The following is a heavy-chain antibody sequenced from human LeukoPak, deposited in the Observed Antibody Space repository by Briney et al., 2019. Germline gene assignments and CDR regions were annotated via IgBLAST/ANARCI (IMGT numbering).Heavy chain of an antibody. CDR3: ARRGSSGWYRCNWFDP. D-gene: IGHD6-19*01. Sequence: SETLSLTCAVYGGSFSGYYWSWIRQPPGKGLEWIGEINHSGSTNYNPSLKSRVTISVDTSKNQFSLKLSSVTAADTAVYYCARRGSSGWYRCNWFDPWGQGTLVTVSS. J-gene: IGHJ5*02. CDR1: GGSFSGYY. CDR2: INHSGST. V-gene: IGHV4-34*01.